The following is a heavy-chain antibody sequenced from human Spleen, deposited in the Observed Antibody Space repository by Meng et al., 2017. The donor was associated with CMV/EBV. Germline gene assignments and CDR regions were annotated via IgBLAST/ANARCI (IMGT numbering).Heavy chain of an antibody. Sequence: ISSSNLWTWVRQVPGKGLEWIGEIYHSGSTNYNPSLKSRVTISVDTSKNQFSLKLSSVTAADTAVYYCARRRNYYDSSGYYRVFDYWGQGTLVTVSS. CDR1: ISSSNL. D-gene: IGHD3-22*01. J-gene: IGHJ4*02. CDR3: ARRRNYYDSSGYYRVFDY. V-gene: IGHV4-4*02. CDR2: IYHSGST.